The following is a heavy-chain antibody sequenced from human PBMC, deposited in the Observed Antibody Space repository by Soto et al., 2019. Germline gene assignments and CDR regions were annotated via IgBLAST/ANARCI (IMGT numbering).Heavy chain of an antibody. CDR3: VRLQAAAGTEWDV. V-gene: IGHV5-51*01. Sequence: GEFLKIDCKDFGYSITSYRSGWVRQMPGKGLEWMGIIYPGDSDTRYSPSFQGEVTISADKSISTAYLQWSSLKASDTAMYYCVRLQAAAGTEWDVWGQGTTVTVSS. D-gene: IGHD6-13*01. J-gene: IGHJ6*02. CDR2: IYPGDSDT. CDR1: GYSITSYR.